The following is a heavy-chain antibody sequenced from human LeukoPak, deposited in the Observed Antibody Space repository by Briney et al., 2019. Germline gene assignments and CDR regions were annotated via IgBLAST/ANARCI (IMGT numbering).Heavy chain of an antibody. CDR2: TYYRSKWYN. CDR3: ARVGGYAQEDNDAFDI. D-gene: IGHD6-25*01. Sequence: SQTLSLTCAISGDSVSRNSAAWNWIRQSPSRGLEWLGRTYYRSKWYNDYAVSVKSRITINPDTSKNQFSLQLNSVTPEDTAVYYCARVGGYAQEDNDAFDIWGQGTMVTVSS. CDR1: GDSVSRNSAA. V-gene: IGHV6-1*01. J-gene: IGHJ3*02.